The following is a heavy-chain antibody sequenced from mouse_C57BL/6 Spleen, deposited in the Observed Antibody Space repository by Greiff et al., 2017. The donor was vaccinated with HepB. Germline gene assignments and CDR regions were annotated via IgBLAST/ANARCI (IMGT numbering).Heavy chain of an antibody. CDR2: IYPRSGNT. CDR1: GYTFTSYG. V-gene: IGHV1-81*01. Sequence: VQLQESGAELARPGASVKLSCKASGYTFTSYGISWVTQRTGQGLEWIGEIYPRSGNTYYNEKFKGKATLTADKSSSTAYMELRSLTSEDSAVYFCARRDYGSSYYWYFDVWGTGTTVTVSS. CDR3: ARRDYGSSYYWYFDV. D-gene: IGHD1-1*01. J-gene: IGHJ1*03.